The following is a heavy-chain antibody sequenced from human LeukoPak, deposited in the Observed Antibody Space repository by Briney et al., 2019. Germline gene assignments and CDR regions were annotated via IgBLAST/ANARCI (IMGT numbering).Heavy chain of an antibody. D-gene: IGHD7-27*01. V-gene: IGHV3-23*01. Sequence: HTGGSLRLSCAASGFTFSSYAMSWVRQAPGKGLEWVSAISGSGGSTYYADSVKGRFTISRDNSKNTLYLQMNSLRAEDTAVYYCAKVWVPSYYYYGMDVWGQGTTVTVSS. CDR2: ISGSGGST. CDR1: GFTFSSYA. CDR3: AKVWVPSYYYYGMDV. J-gene: IGHJ6*02.